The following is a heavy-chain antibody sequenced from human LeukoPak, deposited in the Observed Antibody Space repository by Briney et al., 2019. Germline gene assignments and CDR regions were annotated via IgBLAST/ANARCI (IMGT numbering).Heavy chain of an antibody. Sequence: SETLSLTCTVSGGSISSYYWSWIRQPPGKGLEWIGYIYYSGSTNYNPSLKSRVTISVDTSKNQFSLKLSSVTAADTAVYYCARDAGDYDFWSGYYTRHNWFDPWGQGTLVTVSS. CDR1: GGSISSYY. CDR3: ARDAGDYDFWSGYYTRHNWFDP. J-gene: IGHJ5*02. D-gene: IGHD3-3*01. V-gene: IGHV4-59*01. CDR2: IYYSGST.